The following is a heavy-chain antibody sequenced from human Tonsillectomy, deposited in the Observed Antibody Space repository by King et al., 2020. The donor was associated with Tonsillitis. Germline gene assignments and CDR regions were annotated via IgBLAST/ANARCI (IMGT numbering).Heavy chain of an antibody. Sequence: VQLVQSGAEVKKPGSSVKVSCKTSGGPFTSNVPIWCHRPLGQGLDWLGGSIPIFGTENSARRFQGRVTITADESTSTVYLHLSSLRSEDTAVYYCAREIVGGWFGYWGQGTLVTVSS. D-gene: IGHD6-19*01. V-gene: IGHV1-69*01. J-gene: IGHJ4*02. CDR2: SIPIFGTE. CDR1: GGPFTSNV. CDR3: AREIVGGWFGY.